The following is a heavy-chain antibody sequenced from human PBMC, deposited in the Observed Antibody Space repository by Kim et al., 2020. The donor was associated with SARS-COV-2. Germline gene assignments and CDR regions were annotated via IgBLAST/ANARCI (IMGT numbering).Heavy chain of an antibody. Sequence: RITISVDTSKNQFSLKLSSVTAADTAVYYCARVQYYYGSGSYQGYYFDYWGQGTLVTVSS. D-gene: IGHD3-10*01. CDR3: ARVQYYYGSGSYQGYYFDY. V-gene: IGHV4-39*07. J-gene: IGHJ4*02.